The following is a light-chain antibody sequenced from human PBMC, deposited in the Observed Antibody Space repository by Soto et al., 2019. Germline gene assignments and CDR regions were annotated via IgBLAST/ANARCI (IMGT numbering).Light chain of an antibody. CDR1: QSFSSY. J-gene: IGKJ5*01. CDR2: DAS. CDR3: QQSYSTPIT. Sequence: EIVLTQSPATLSFSPGERSTLSCRSSQSFSSYLAWYQQKPGQAPRLLIYDASNRATGIPARFSGSGSGTDFTLTISSLQPEDFATYYCQQSYSTPITFGQGTRLEIK. V-gene: IGKV3-11*01.